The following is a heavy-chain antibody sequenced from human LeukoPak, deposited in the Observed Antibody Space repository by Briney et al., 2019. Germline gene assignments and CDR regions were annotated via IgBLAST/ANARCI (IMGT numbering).Heavy chain of an antibody. CDR3: ARDDRRGAVAGTSYFQH. V-gene: IGHV3-48*03. Sequence: GGPLRLSCAASGFTFSSYEMNWVRQAPGKGLERVSYISSSGRTTYYADSVKGRFTISRDNAKNSLYLQMNSLRAEDTAVYYCARDDRRGAVAGTSYFQHWGQGTLVTVSS. J-gene: IGHJ1*01. CDR1: GFTFSSYE. CDR2: ISSSGRTT. D-gene: IGHD6-19*01.